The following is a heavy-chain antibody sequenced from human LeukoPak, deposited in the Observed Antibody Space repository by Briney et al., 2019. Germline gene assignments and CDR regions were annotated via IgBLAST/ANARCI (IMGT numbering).Heavy chain of an antibody. V-gene: IGHV3-74*01. CDR1: GCTFSSYW. CDR2: ISTDGSSN. J-gene: IGHJ4*02. CDR3: ARGRLTSSWYYFDY. D-gene: IGHD6-19*01. Sequence: SAGSLRLSCAASGCTFSSYWMHWVRQAPGKGLVWVSRISTDGSSNTYADSVKGRFTISRDNAKNTLYLQMNSLRAEDTAVYYCARGRLTSSWYYFDYWGQGTLVTVSS.